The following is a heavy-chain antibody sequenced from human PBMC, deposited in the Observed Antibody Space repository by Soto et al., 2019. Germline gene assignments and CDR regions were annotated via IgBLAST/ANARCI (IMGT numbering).Heavy chain of an antibody. V-gene: IGHV4-4*02. Sequence: PSETLSLTCAVSGGSVNTGYWWSWVRQPPGKGLEWIGEVHHSGTTNYNPSLKSRVMMSVDTSKKQFSLKLRSVTAADTAVYYCVRDGTKTLRDWFDPWGQGISVTVSS. CDR3: VRDGTKTLRDWFDP. D-gene: IGHD1-1*01. J-gene: IGHJ5*02. CDR1: GGSVNTGYW. CDR2: VHHSGTT.